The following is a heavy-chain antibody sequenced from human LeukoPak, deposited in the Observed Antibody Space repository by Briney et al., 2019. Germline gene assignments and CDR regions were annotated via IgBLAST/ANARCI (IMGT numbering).Heavy chain of an antibody. V-gene: IGHV3-21*01. CDR3: AKNSLSSRLRYFDY. CDR2: ISGSSSYI. Sequence: GGSLRLSCAASGFTFSSYSMNWVRQAPGKGLEWVSSISGSSSYIYYADSVKGRFTISRDNSKNTLFLQMNSLRTEDTAVYYCAKNSLSSRLRYFDYWGQGTLVTVSS. CDR1: GFTFSSYS. J-gene: IGHJ4*02. D-gene: IGHD4-17*01.